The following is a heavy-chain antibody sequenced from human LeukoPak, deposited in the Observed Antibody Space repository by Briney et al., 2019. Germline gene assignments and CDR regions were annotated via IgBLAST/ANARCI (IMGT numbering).Heavy chain of an antibody. CDR1: GGSISSGGYY. CDR3: ARVPVYYYDSSGYYYFDY. J-gene: IGHJ4*02. Sequence: PSETLPLTCTVSGGSISSGGYYWSWIRQHPGKGLEWIGYIYYSGSTYYNPSLKSRVTISVDTSKNQFSLKLSSVTAADTAVYYCARVPVYYYDSSGYYYFDYWGQGTLVTVSS. V-gene: IGHV4-31*03. D-gene: IGHD3-22*01. CDR2: IYYSGST.